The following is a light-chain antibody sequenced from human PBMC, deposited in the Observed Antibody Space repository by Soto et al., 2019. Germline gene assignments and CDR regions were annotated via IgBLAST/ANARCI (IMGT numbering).Light chain of an antibody. CDR3: SSYTSNNTHV. V-gene: IGLV2-14*03. Sequence: QSALAQPASVSGSPGQSITISCTGTSSDVGGFNYVSWYQQYPGKAPKLLIYDVSNRPSGVSNRFSGSKSGNTASLTISGLQAEDEADYYCSSYTSNNTHVFGTGTKVT. CDR2: DVS. CDR1: SSDVGGFNY. J-gene: IGLJ1*01.